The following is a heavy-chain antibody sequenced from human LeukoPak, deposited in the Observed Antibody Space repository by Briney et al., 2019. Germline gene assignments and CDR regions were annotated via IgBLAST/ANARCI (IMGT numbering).Heavy chain of an antibody. CDR2: IYHSGST. CDR1: GVSISSGGYS. D-gene: IGHD3-3*01. Sequence: SETLSLTCAVSGVSISSGGYSWSWIRQPPGKGLEWIGYIYHSGSTYYNPSLKSRVTISVDRSKNQFSLKLSSVTAADTAVYYCARGPPPDYDFWSPAFDIWGQGTMVTVSS. J-gene: IGHJ3*02. CDR3: ARGPPPDYDFWSPAFDI. V-gene: IGHV4-30-2*01.